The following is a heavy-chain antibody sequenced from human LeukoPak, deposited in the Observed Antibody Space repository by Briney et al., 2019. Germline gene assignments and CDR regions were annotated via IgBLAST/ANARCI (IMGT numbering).Heavy chain of an antibody. V-gene: IGHV3-7*01. D-gene: IGHD1-26*01. CDR1: GFTFSRDW. Sequence: GGSLRLSCAASGFTFSRDWMNWVRQAPGKTLEWVANINQDGSKKNYVDSVKGRFTISRDNAKNSLYLQMNSLRAEDTAVYYCARDGASVGATIDYWGQGTLVTVSS. CDR3: ARDGASVGATIDY. J-gene: IGHJ4*02. CDR2: INQDGSKK.